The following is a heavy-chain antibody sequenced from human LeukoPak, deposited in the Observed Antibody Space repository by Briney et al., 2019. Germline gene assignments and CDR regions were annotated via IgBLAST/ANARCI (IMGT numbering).Heavy chain of an antibody. V-gene: IGHV3-30*01. CDR2: ISHDGSKK. CDR3: AREDGDAFDI. D-gene: IGHD5-24*01. Sequence: PGRSLRLSCAASGFTFSSYAVHWVRQAPGKGLEWVAVISHDGSKKNYADSVKGRFIISRDNSKNTLYLQMNSLRAEDTAVYYCAREDGDAFDIWGQGTMVSVSS. CDR1: GFTFSSYA. J-gene: IGHJ3*02.